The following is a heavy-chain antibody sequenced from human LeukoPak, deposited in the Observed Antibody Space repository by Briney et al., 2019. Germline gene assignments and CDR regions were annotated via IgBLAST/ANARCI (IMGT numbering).Heavy chain of an antibody. D-gene: IGHD4-17*01. Sequence: GASVKVSCKVSGYTLTELSMHWVRQAPGKGLEWMGGFDPEDGETIYAQKFQGRVTMTEDTSTDTAYMELSSLRSEDMAVYYCARGGYGDYRGGYYYYYYMDVWGKGTTVTVSS. CDR2: FDPEDGET. V-gene: IGHV1-24*01. CDR1: GYTLTELS. CDR3: ARGGYGDYRGGYYYYYYMDV. J-gene: IGHJ6*03.